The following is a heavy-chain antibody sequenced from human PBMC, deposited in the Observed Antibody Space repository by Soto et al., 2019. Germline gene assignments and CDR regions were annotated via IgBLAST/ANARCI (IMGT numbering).Heavy chain of an antibody. CDR3: ASGLPYSVRYSVAEYCQH. V-gene: IGHV4-4*02. D-gene: IGHD1-26*01. Sequence: QVQLQESGPGLVKPSGTLSLTCAVSSGSISSSNWWSWVRQPPGKGMEWIGEIYHSGSTNYNPSLKSRVTISVDKCKNQFSLKLSSVTAADTAVYYCASGLPYSVRYSVAEYCQHWGQGTLVTVSS. J-gene: IGHJ1*01. CDR1: SGSISSSNW. CDR2: IYHSGST.